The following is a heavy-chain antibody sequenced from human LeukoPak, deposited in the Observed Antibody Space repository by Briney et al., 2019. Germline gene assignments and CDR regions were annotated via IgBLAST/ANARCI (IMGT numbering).Heavy chain of an antibody. Sequence: PGGSLRLSCAASEFTFSSYSMNWVRQAPGKGLEWVSYITNSGNSKSYADSVKGRFTISRDNTKNSLYLQMNGLRAEDTAVYYCARGVGESSLPYFDYWGQGTLVTVSS. CDR2: ITNSGNSK. J-gene: IGHJ4*02. CDR3: ARGVGESSLPYFDY. D-gene: IGHD3-16*02. V-gene: IGHV3-48*01. CDR1: EFTFSSYS.